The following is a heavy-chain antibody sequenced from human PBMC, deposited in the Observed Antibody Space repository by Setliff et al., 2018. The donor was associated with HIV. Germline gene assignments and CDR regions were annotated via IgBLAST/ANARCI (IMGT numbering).Heavy chain of an antibody. CDR1: GGSISSYY. CDR2: VYYNGDT. Sequence: SETLSLTCTVSGGSISSYYWSWIRQPPGKGLEWVGYVYYNGDTNYNPSLNSRITVSVDTSRSQFSLKLNSVAAADTAVYYCARDGVDIVATPGYVWGKGTTVTVSS. V-gene: IGHV4-59*12. CDR3: ARDGVDIVATPGYV. J-gene: IGHJ6*04. D-gene: IGHD5-12*01.